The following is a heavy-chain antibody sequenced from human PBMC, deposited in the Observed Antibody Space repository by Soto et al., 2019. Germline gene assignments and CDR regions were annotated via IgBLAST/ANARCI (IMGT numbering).Heavy chain of an antibody. J-gene: IGHJ4*02. CDR3: ARDKTVQNGQFDY. D-gene: IGHD1-1*01. CDR2: IIPIFGTA. Sequence: KVSCKASGGTFSSYAISWVRQAPGQGLEWMGGIIPIFGTANYAQKFQGRVTITADESTSTAYMELNSLGVEDTGLFYCARDKTVQNGQFDYWGQGTLVTVSS. CDR1: GGTFSSYA. V-gene: IGHV1-69*01.